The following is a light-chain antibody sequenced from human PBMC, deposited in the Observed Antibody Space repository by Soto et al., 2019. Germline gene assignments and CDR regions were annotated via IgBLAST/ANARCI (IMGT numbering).Light chain of an antibody. J-gene: IGKJ5*01. CDR2: EAS. V-gene: IGKV3-11*01. Sequence: EIVLTQSPATLSLSPGERATLSCRASQSVSSYLAWYQQKPGQAPRLLIYEASNRSTGIPARFSGSGSGTDFTLTISSLEPEDFEVYYCQHRSNWPPITFGQGTLLEIK. CDR3: QHRSNWPPIT. CDR1: QSVSSY.